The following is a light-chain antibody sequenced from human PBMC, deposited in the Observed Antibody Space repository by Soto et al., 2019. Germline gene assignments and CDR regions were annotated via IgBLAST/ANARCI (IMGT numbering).Light chain of an antibody. J-gene: IGLJ1*01. CDR1: SSDVGGYKY. Sequence: QSALTQPASVSGSPGQSITISCTGTSSDVGGYKYVSWYQQHPGEAPKLTIYDVSNRPSGVSNRFSGSKSGNTASLTISGLQAEDEADYYCSSYTSSSTRVFGTGTKLTVL. CDR2: DVS. V-gene: IGLV2-14*01. CDR3: SSYTSSSTRV.